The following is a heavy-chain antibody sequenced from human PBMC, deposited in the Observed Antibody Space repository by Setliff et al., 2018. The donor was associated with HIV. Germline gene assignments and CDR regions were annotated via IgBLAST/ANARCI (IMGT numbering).Heavy chain of an antibody. CDR3: ARNWDFYNSGSLVFDY. J-gene: IGHJ4*02. CDR2: IDRSGSAI. V-gene: IGHV3-48*03. Sequence: GGSLRLSCAASGFTFSSYEMNWVRQAPGKGLEWISYIDRSGSAIYYADSVKGRFTISRDNAKNSLYLQMNSLRAEDTAVYCCARNWDFYNSGSLVFDYWGQGTLVTVSS. CDR1: GFTFSSYE. D-gene: IGHD3-10*01.